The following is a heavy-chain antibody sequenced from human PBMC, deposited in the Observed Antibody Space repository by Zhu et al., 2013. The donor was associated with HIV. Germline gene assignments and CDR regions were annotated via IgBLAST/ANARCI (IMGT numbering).Heavy chain of an antibody. D-gene: IGHD3-10*01. J-gene: IGHJ6*02. V-gene: IGHV1-69*06. CDR1: GGTFSSYA. Sequence: QVQLVQSGAEVKKPGSSVKVSCKASGGTFSSYAISWVRQAPGQGLEWMGGIIPIFGTANYAQKFQGRVTITADKSTSTAYMELSSLRSEDTAVYYCAREGLWFRELLERRYGMDVWGQGTTVTVSS. CDR3: AREGLWFRELLERRYGMDV. CDR2: IIPIFGTA.